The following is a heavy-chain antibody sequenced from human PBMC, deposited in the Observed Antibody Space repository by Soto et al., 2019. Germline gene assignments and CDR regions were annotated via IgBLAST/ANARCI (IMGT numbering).Heavy chain of an antibody. D-gene: IGHD2-2*01. J-gene: IGHJ4*02. Sequence: QIHLVESGGGVVQPGRSLRLSCASSGFNFRTFTMHWVRQAPGKGLEWVAGISYDGINAYYADSVKGRFAISRDNSKNTVSLQINSLRPADTAAYYCAKDGVNYASLSPVDYWGQGTRVTVSS. CDR2: ISYDGINA. CDR3: AKDGVNYASLSPVDY. CDR1: GFNFRTFT. V-gene: IGHV3-30*09.